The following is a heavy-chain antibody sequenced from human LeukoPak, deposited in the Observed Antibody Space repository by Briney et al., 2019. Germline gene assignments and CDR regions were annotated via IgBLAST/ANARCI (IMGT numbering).Heavy chain of an antibody. Sequence: ASVKVSCKASGYTFTSYGISWVRQAPGQGLEWMGWISAYNGNTNYAQKLQGRVTMTTDTSTSTAYMELRSLRSDDTAVYCCARAPGSYYDNWFDPWGQGTLVTVSS. D-gene: IGHD1-26*01. J-gene: IGHJ5*02. CDR1: GYTFTSYG. V-gene: IGHV1-18*01. CDR3: ARAPGSYYDNWFDP. CDR2: ISAYNGNT.